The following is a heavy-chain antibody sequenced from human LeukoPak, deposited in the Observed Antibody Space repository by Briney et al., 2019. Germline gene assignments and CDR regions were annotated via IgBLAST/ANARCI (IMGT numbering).Heavy chain of an antibody. V-gene: IGHV1-18*01. Sequence: ASVKVSCKASGYTFTSYGISWVRQAPGQGLEWMGWISAYNGNTNYAQKLQGRVTMTTDTSTSTAYMELRSLRSDDTAVYHCARVGYCSGGSCYGNWFDPWGQGTLVTVSS. CDR3: ARVGYCSGGSCYGNWFDP. CDR1: GYTFTSYG. D-gene: IGHD2-15*01. CDR2: ISAYNGNT. J-gene: IGHJ5*02.